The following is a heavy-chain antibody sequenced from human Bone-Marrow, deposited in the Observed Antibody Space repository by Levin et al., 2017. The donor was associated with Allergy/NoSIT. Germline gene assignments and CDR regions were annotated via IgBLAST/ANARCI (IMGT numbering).Heavy chain of an antibody. Sequence: QTGGSLRLSCAASGFSFSSFSMNWVRQAPGEGLEWVAYISSSGSTIYYGDSVKGRLTISRDNAKNSLHLQMNNLRAEDAAVYYCARLREGVAGHMDVWGKGTTVTVSS. J-gene: IGHJ6*03. CDR3: ARLREGVAGHMDV. CDR2: ISSSGSTI. V-gene: IGHV3-48*01. D-gene: IGHD6-19*01. CDR1: GFSFSSFS.